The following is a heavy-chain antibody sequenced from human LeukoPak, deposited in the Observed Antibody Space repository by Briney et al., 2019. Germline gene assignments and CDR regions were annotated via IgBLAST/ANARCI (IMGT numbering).Heavy chain of an antibody. Sequence: GGSLRLSCAASGFTFSSYGMHWVRQAPGKGLEWVAVISYDGSNKYYADSVKGRFTISRDNSKNTLYLQMNSLRAEDTAVYYCAKELLWFGGLVGGTPDYWGQGTLVTVSS. J-gene: IGHJ4*02. CDR2: ISYDGSNK. CDR3: AKELLWFGGLVGGTPDY. V-gene: IGHV3-30*18. D-gene: IGHD3-10*01. CDR1: GFTFSSYG.